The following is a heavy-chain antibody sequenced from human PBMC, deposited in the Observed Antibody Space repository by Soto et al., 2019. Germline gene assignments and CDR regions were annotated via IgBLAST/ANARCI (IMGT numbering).Heavy chain of an antibody. D-gene: IGHD3-3*01. J-gene: IGHJ6*02. CDR1: GYSFTTNW. CDR2: IDPSDSYS. Sequence: EVQLVQSGAEVKKPGESLRISCKGSGYSFTTNWISWVRQMPGKGLEWMGRIDPSDSYSKYSPSFQGHVTISVDKSISTAYLQWSSLEASDTAMYYCGRLTSYDFSRMDVWGQGTTVTVSS. CDR3: GRLTSYDFSRMDV. V-gene: IGHV5-10-1*03.